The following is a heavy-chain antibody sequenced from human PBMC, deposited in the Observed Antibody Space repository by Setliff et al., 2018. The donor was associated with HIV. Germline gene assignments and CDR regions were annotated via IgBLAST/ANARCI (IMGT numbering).Heavy chain of an antibody. CDR2: IYSGGST. D-gene: IGHD3-16*01. V-gene: IGHV3-53*01. Sequence: GGSLRLSCAASGFTVSSNYMSWVRQAPGKGLEWVSVIYSGGSTYYADSVKGRFTISRDNSRNMLYLQMNSLRAEDTAVYYCANPPLKGHLGVGFDYWGQGTQVTVSS. J-gene: IGHJ4*02. CDR1: GFTVSSNY. CDR3: ANPPLKGHLGVGFDY.